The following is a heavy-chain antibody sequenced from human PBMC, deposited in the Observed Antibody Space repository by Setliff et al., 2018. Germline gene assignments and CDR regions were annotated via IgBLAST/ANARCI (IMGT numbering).Heavy chain of an antibody. CDR2: ISPYSGNT. J-gene: IGHJ4*02. CDR1: GQPFTDYG. V-gene: IGHV1-18*01. CDR3: SRLVRFCTSIDCQRRSGDDD. D-gene: IGHD2-21*02. Sequence: GAPVKGSRKASGQPFTDYGVTWGPPAPGQGLEWVGWISPYSGNTYYAPKFQDRVFLTTDTSTATAYLDLGSLRSDDTAVYFCSRLVRFCTSIDCQRRSGDDDWGQGTLVTVSS.